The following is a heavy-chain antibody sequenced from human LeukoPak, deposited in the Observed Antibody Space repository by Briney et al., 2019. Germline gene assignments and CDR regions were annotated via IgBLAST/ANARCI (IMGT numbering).Heavy chain of an antibody. Sequence: SGPTLVKPTQTLTLTCTFSGFSLSTNGVGVGWIRQPPGKALEWLALIYWDDDKRYSPSLKSRLTITKDTPKNQVVLTMTNMDPVDTATYYCAHLNRPTRYCSGGSCYLFDYWGQGTLVTVSS. D-gene: IGHD2-15*01. CDR2: IYWDDDK. V-gene: IGHV2-5*02. J-gene: IGHJ4*02. CDR3: AHLNRPTRYCSGGSCYLFDY. CDR1: GFSLSTNGVG.